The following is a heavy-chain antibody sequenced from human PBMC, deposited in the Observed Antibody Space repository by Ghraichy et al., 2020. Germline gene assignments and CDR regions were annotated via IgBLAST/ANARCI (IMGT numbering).Heavy chain of an antibody. CDR1: GGSISSGGYY. CDR3: ARVMEGDYGGNSVDY. J-gene: IGHJ4*02. V-gene: IGHV4-31*03. Sequence: TLSLTCTVSGGSISSGGYYWSWIRQHPGKGLEWIGYIYYSGSTYYNPSLKSRVTISVDTSKNQFSLKLSSVTAADTAVYYCARVMEGDYGGNSVDYWGQGTLVTVSS. D-gene: IGHD4-23*01. CDR2: IYYSGST.